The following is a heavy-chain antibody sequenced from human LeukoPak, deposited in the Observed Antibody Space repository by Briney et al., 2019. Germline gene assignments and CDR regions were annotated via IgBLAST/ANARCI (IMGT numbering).Heavy chain of an antibody. V-gene: IGHV4-61*09. CDR3: ARDDWTYCSSTTCPDAYI. D-gene: IGHD2-2*01. J-gene: IGHJ3*02. Sequence: SQTLSLTCTVSGGSVCSGTYYWSWIRQPAGKGLEWIGHIYTSESTNYNPSLKSRVTISVDTSKNQFSLKLTSVTAADTAVYYCARDDWTYCSSTTCPDAYIWGQGTMVTVSS. CDR2: IYTSEST. CDR1: GGSVCSGTYY.